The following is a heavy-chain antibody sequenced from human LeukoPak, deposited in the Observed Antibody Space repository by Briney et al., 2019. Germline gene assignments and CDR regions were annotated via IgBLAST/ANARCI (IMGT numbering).Heavy chain of an antibody. CDR1: GFTFSSYE. CDR3: ATYGQTTVTLWY. D-gene: IGHD4-17*01. V-gene: IGHV3-48*03. CDR2: ISSSGSTI. J-gene: IGHJ4*02. Sequence: PGGSLRLSCAASGFTFSSYEMNWVRQAPGKGLEWVSYISSSGSTIYYADSVKGRFTISRDNAKNSLYLQMNSLRAEDTAVYYCATYGQTTVTLWYWGQGTLVTVSP.